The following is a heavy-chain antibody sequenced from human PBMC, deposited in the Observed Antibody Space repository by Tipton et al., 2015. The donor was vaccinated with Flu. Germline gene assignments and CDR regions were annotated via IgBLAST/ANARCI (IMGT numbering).Heavy chain of an antibody. V-gene: IGHV3-15*01. CDR2: IKSKTDGGTT. CDR3: TTVSTPHPYYGDYVSVFDY. J-gene: IGHJ4*02. D-gene: IGHD4-17*01. CDR1: GFTFSNAW. Sequence: SLRLSCAASGFTFSNAWMSWVRQAPGKGLEWVGRIKSKTDGGTTDYAAPVKGRFTISRDDSKNTLYLQMNSLKIEDTAVYYCTTVSTPHPYYGDYVSVFDYWGQGTLVTVS.